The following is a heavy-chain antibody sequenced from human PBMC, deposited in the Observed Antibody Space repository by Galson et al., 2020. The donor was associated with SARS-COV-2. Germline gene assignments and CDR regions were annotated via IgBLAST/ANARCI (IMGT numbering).Heavy chain of an antibody. V-gene: IGHV3-30*04. CDR3: ARDRYSSNRDACDI. CDR1: GFTFSIYA. CDR2: ISSDGGNK. J-gene: IGHJ3*02. Sequence: GESLKISCAASGFTFSIYAIHWVRQAPGKGLEWVAVISSDGGNKYYADSVKGRFTISRDNSKNTLYLQMNSLRAEDTAVYYCARDRYSSNRDACDIWGKGTMATVSS. D-gene: IGHD6-13*01.